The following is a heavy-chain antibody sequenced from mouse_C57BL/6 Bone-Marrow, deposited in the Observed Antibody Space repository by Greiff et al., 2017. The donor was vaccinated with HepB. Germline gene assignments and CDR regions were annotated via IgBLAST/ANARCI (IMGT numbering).Heavy chain of an antibody. CDR3: VTAPAYSY. J-gene: IGHJ3*01. CDR2: IRSKSSNYAK. CDR1: GFTFNTYA. V-gene: IGHV10-3*01. D-gene: IGHD1-1*01. Sequence: EVKLMESGGGLVQPKGSLKLSCAASGFTFNTYAMHWVRQAPGKGLEWVARIRSKSSNYAKYYAESVKDTFTISRDDSPSMLYLQMNKLKTEDTAIYYCVTAPAYSYWCQGTVVTVSA.